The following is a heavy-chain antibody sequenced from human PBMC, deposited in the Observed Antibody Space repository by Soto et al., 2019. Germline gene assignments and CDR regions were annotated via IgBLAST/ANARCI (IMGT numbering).Heavy chain of an antibody. V-gene: IGHV4-39*01. CDR2: IYYSGST. D-gene: IGHD1-26*01. J-gene: IGHJ6*02. CDR3: ARRGSYLGGYYYYGMDV. Sequence: SETLSLTCTVSGGSISSSSYYWGWIRQPPGKGLEWIGSIYYSGSTYYNPSLKSRVTISVDTSKNQFSLKLSSVTAADTAVYYCARRGSYLGGYYYYGMDVWGQGTTVTVSS. CDR1: GGSISSSSYY.